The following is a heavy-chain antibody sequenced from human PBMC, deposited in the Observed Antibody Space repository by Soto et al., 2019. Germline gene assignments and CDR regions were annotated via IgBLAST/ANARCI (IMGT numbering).Heavy chain of an antibody. CDR2: ISYTGST. CDR1: GGSVSSGNYY. CDR3: ARVGSTYLGGFQMDV. Sequence: QVQLQESGPGLVKPSETLSLTCTVSGGSVSSGNYYWSWIRLPPGKGLEWIGYISYTGSTHSNPSLKSRVTISVDTSKNQFSLKLSSVTAADTAVYYCARVGSTYLGGFQMDVWGQGTTVTVSS. D-gene: IGHD3-16*01. J-gene: IGHJ6*02. V-gene: IGHV4-61*01.